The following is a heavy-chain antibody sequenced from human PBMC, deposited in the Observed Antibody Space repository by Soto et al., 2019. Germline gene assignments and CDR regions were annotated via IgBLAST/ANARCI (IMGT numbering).Heavy chain of an antibody. CDR2: ICGSGGSK. D-gene: IGHD4-17*01. Sequence: GGSLRLSCAASGFTFSSYGMHWVRQAPGKGLERVAVICGSGGSKYYADSVKGRFTISRDNSKNTLYLQMNSLRSEDTAVYYCAKDIDYGGTSFDYWGQGTLVTVSS. V-gene: IGHV3-33*06. CDR1: GFTFSSYG. CDR3: AKDIDYGGTSFDY. J-gene: IGHJ4*02.